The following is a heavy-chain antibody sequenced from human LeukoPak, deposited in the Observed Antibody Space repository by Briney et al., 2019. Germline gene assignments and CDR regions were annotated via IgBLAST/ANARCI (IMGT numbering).Heavy chain of an antibody. CDR2: MNPNSGNT. V-gene: IGHV1-8*01. Sequence: GASVKVSCKASGYTFTSYDINWGRQATGQSREWMGWMNPNSGNTGYAQKFQGRVTMTRNTSITTAYMELSSLRSEDTAVYYCARMYYYDSSGAPNWFDPWGQGTLVTVSS. J-gene: IGHJ5*02. CDR3: ARMYYYDSSGAPNWFDP. D-gene: IGHD3-22*01. CDR1: GYTFTSYD.